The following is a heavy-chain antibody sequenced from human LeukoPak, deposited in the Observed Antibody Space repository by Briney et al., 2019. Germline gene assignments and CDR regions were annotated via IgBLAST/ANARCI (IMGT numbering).Heavy chain of an antibody. CDR1: GGSISSYY. V-gene: IGHV4-34*01. D-gene: IGHD2-8*02. CDR3: ARDSTGVVLDY. J-gene: IGHJ4*02. Sequence: SETLSLTCTVSGGSISSYYWSWIRQPPGKGLEWIGEINHSGSTNYNPSLKSRVTVSVDTSKNQFSLKLSSVTAADTAVYYCARDSTGVVLDYWGQGTLVTVSS. CDR2: INHSGST.